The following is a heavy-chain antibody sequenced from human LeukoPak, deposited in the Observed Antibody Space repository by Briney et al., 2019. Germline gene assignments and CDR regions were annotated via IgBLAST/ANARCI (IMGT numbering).Heavy chain of an antibody. CDR2: SLYSGNT. D-gene: IGHD3-22*01. Sequence: DTLSLTCTVSGGSISSYYWSWIRQPPGKGLEGIGYSLYSGNTNYNPTLKSRVTISVDTSKNQFSLKLSSVTAADTAVYYCARGAHYYDTSGYLMPLNYWGQGTLVTVS. V-gene: IGHV4-59*07. J-gene: IGHJ4*02. CDR1: GGSISSYY. CDR3: ARGAHYYDTSGYLMPLNY.